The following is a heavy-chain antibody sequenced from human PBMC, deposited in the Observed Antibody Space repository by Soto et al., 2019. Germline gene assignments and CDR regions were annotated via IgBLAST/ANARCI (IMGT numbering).Heavy chain of an antibody. V-gene: IGHV4-31*03. CDR1: GGPISSGGYY. J-gene: IGHJ5*02. D-gene: IGHD2-15*01. CDR2: IYYSGST. CDR3: ARGRIVVVVAATPSFWFDP. Sequence: SETLSLTCTVSGGPISSGGYYWSWIRQHPGKGLEWIGYIYYSGSTYYNPSLKSRVTISVDTSKNQFSLKLSSVTAADTAVYYCARGRIVVVVAATPSFWFDPWGQGTLVTVSS.